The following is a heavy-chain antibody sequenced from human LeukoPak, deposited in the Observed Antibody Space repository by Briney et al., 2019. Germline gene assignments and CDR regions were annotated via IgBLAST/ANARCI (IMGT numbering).Heavy chain of an antibody. Sequence: SETLSLTCTVSGYSISSGYYWGWIRQPPGKGLEWIGSIYHSGSTYYNPSLKSRVTISVDTSKNQFSLKLSSVTAADTAVYYCARDSVAVAGELDYWGQGTLVTVSS. CDR2: IYHSGST. CDR1: GYSISSGYY. D-gene: IGHD6-19*01. J-gene: IGHJ4*02. CDR3: ARDSVAVAGELDY. V-gene: IGHV4-38-2*02.